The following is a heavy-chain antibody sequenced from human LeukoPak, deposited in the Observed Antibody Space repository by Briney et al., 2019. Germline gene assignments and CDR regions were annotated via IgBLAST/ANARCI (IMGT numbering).Heavy chain of an antibody. J-gene: IGHJ6*04. Sequence: SVKVSCKASGGTFSSYAISWVRQAPGQGLEWMGGIIPTFGTANYAQKFQGRVTITADESTSTAYMELSSLRSEDTAVYYCASLFYDILTGSYYYGMDVWGKGTTVTVSS. CDR1: GGTFSSYA. CDR3: ASLFYDILTGSYYYGMDV. CDR2: IIPTFGTA. D-gene: IGHD3-9*01. V-gene: IGHV1-69*01.